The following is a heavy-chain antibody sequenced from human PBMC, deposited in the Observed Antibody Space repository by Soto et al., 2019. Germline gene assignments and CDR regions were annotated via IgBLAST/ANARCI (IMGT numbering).Heavy chain of an antibody. CDR3: ARVSGIYYYGMDV. Sequence: PSGTLSLTCAVYGGSFSGYYWSWIRQPPGKGLEWIGEINHSGSTNYNPSLKSRVTISVDTSKNQFSLKLSSVTAADTAVYYCARVSGIYYYGMDVWGQGTTVTVS. CDR2: INHSGST. D-gene: IGHD3-10*01. CDR1: GGSFSGYY. V-gene: IGHV4-34*01. J-gene: IGHJ6*02.